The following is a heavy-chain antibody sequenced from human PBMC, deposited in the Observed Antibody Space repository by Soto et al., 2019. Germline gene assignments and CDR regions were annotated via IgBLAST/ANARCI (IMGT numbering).Heavy chain of an antibody. CDR3: ATYSSGWYFSYYFDY. V-gene: IGHV3-23*01. CDR2: ISGSGGST. Sequence: HPGGSLRLSCAASGFTFSSYAMHWVRQAPGKGLEWVSAISGSGGSTYYADSVKGRFTISRDNSKNTLYLQMNSLRAEDTAVYYCATYSSGWYFSYYFDYWGQGTLVTVSS. J-gene: IGHJ4*02. CDR1: GFTFSSYA. D-gene: IGHD6-19*01.